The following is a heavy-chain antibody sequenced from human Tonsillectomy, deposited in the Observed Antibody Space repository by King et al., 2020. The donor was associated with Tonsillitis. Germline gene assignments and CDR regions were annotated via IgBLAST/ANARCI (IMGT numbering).Heavy chain of an antibody. D-gene: IGHD3/OR15-3a*01. V-gene: IGHV3-30-3*01. CDR1: GFTINNYA. J-gene: IGHJ5*02. CDR2: ISYDGSAK. Sequence: VQLVESGGGVVQPGGSLRLSCEASGFTINNYAMNWVRQAPGKGLEWVSVISYDGSAKHYSKSVKGRFTISRDNSKNTLYLQMNSLRPEDTAVYYCARDFGPGITVAGTLDPWGQGTLVIVS. CDR3: ARDFGPGITVAGTLDP.